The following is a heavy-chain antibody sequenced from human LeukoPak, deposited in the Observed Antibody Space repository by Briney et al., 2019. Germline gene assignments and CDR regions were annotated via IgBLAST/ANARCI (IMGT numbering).Heavy chain of an antibody. V-gene: IGHV3-23*01. CDR3: AKDSSPLGFRDWFDP. J-gene: IGHJ5*02. CDR2: IGGAGGNT. Sequence: GGSLRLSCAASGFTFSDYAVSWVRQAPGKGLEWVSAIGGAGGNTYYADSVKGRFTISRDTSKNTLYLQMNSLRAEDTAVYYCAKDSSPLGFRDWFDPWGQGTLVAVSS. CDR1: GFTFSDYA. D-gene: IGHD6-6*01.